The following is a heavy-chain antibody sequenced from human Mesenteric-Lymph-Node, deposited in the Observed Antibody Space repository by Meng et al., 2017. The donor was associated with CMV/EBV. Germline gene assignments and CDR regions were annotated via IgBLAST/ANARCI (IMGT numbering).Heavy chain of an antibody. V-gene: IGHV3-23*01. Sequence: FTFSSHAMSWVRQAPGKGLEWVSTITGSGASIYYADSVKGRFTISRDNSKSTLHLEMNSLRAEDTAVYFCAKVPKPNYDFLTGYLDYWGQGTLVTVSS. CDR2: ITGSGASI. CDR3: AKVPKPNYDFLTGYLDY. CDR1: FTFSSHA. J-gene: IGHJ4*02. D-gene: IGHD3-9*01.